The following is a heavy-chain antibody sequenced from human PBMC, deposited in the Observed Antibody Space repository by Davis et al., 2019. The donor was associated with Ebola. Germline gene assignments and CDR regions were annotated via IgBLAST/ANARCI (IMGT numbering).Heavy chain of an antibody. D-gene: IGHD1-26*01. CDR1: GGTFSSYA. CDR3: ARVPKSTPWDVEYFQH. Sequence: SVKVSCKASGGTFSSYAISWVRQAPGQGLEWMGGIIPILGIANYAQKFQGRVTITADKSTSTAYMELSSLRSEDTAVYYCARVPKSTPWDVEYFQHWGQGTLVTVSS. V-gene: IGHV1-69*10. J-gene: IGHJ1*01. CDR2: IIPILGIA.